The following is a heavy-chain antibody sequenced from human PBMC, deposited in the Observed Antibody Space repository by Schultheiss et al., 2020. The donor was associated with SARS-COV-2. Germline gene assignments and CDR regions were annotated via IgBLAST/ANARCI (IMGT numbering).Heavy chain of an antibody. CDR3: AREIRYCSGGSCYDY. CDR1: GGSFSGYY. D-gene: IGHD2-15*01. J-gene: IGHJ4*02. Sequence: SQTLSLTCAVYGGSFSGYYWSWIRQPPGKGLEWIGEINHSGSTNYNPSLKSRVTISVDTSKNQFSLKLSSVTAADTAVYYCAREIRYCSGGSCYDYWGQGTLVTVSS. CDR2: INHSGST. V-gene: IGHV4-34*01.